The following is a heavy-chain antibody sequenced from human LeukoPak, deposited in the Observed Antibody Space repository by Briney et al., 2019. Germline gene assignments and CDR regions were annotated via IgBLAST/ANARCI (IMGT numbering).Heavy chain of an antibody. V-gene: IGHV4-39*07. D-gene: IGHD4-17*01. J-gene: IGHJ3*02. Sequence: PSETLSLTCIVSGGSISTGTYYWGWIRQAPGKGLEWIGSIYYSGSTYYNPSLKSRVAISVDTSKNQFSLELTSVTAADTAVYYCARDGRQKAVTRIAFDIWGQGTMVTVSS. CDR1: GGSISTGTYY. CDR2: IYYSGST. CDR3: ARDGRQKAVTRIAFDI.